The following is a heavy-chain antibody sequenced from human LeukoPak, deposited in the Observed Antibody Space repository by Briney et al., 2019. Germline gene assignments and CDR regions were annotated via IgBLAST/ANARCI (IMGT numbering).Heavy chain of an antibody. D-gene: IGHD1-26*01. CDR1: GVAISSSSYY. CDR2: IYYSGNT. Sequence: SETLSLTCTVSGVAISSSSYYWNWLRQPPGKGLEWIGSIYYSGNTYYNPSLKSRVTISGDTSKNQFSLKLSSVTAADTAVYYCARGWEETYDYYGMDVWGQGTTVTVSS. J-gene: IGHJ6*02. CDR3: ARGWEETYDYYGMDV. V-gene: IGHV4-39*01.